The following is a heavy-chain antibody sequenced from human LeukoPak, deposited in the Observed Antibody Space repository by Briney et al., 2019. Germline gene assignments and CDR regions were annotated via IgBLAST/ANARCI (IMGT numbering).Heavy chain of an antibody. V-gene: IGHV3-23*01. D-gene: IGHD4-23*01. CDR3: ARNRGGNFNYYMDV. CDR1: GFDLSTYA. J-gene: IGHJ6*03. Sequence: GGSLRLSCAASGFDLSTYAMTWVRQAPAKGLEWVSSIRIGGGGTYFADSVKGRFTISRDNSKNTLYLQMNSLTAEDTAVYYCARNRGGNFNYYMDVWGKGTTVTVSS. CDR2: IRIGGGGT.